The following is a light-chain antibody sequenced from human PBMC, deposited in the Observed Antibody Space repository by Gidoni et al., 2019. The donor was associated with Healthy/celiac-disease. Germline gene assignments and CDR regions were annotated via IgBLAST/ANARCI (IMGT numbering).Light chain of an antibody. Sequence: EIVLTQSPGTISLSPGERATLSCRASQSVSSSYLAWYQQKPGQASRPLIYGASSGATGNPDRFSGSGSGTGFTLTISRLETEDFAVYYCQQYGSSPQVTFGQGTRLEIK. J-gene: IGKJ5*01. CDR1: QSVSSSY. V-gene: IGKV3-20*01. CDR3: QQYGSSPQVT. CDR2: GAS.